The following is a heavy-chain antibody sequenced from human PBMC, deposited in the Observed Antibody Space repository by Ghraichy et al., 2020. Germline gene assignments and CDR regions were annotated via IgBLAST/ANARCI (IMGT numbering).Heavy chain of an antibody. D-gene: IGHD6-13*01. J-gene: IGHJ4*02. CDR3: ARSSWYLPRPGSDY. Sequence: SETLSLTCAVYGGSFSGYYWSWIRQPPGKGLEWIGEINHSGSTNYNPSLKSRVTISVDTSKNQFSLKLSSVTAADTAVYYCARSSWYLPRPGSDYWGQGTLVTVSS. V-gene: IGHV4-34*01. CDR1: GGSFSGYY. CDR2: INHSGST.